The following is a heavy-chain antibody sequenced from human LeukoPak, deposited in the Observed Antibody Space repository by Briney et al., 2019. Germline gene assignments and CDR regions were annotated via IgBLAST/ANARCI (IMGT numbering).Heavy chain of an antibody. Sequence: GGSLRLSCAASGYTFSSYAMSWVRQAPGKGPEWVSAISGSGGSTYYADSVKGRFTISRDNSKNTLYLQMNSLRAEDTAVYYCAKGGFYGDYGEDYWGQGTLVTVSS. CDR3: AKGGFYGDYGEDY. V-gene: IGHV3-23*01. CDR2: ISGSGGST. D-gene: IGHD4-17*01. J-gene: IGHJ4*02. CDR1: GYTFSSYA.